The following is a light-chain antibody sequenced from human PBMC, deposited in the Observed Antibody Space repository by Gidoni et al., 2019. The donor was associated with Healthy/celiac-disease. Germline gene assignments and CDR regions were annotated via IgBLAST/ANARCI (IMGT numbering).Light chain of an antibody. V-gene: IGLV4-60*03. CDR2: LEGSGSY. J-gene: IGLJ3*02. CDR1: SGHSSYI. CDR3: ETGDSNTWV. Sequence: QPVLTHSSSASASLGSSVKLTSTLSSGHSSYIIAWHQQQPGKAPRYLMKLEGSGSYNKGSGVPDRFSGSSSGADRYLTISNLQSEDEADYYCETGDSNTWVFGGGTKLTVL.